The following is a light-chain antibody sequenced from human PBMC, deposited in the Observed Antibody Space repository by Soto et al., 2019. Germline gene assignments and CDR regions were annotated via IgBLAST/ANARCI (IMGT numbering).Light chain of an antibody. Sequence: EIGLTHSPATLSFSPGERATISCGASESINNYLGWYQQKPGQGPRLLIYDASNRATGIPARFSGSGSGADFTLTISSLEPEDFAVYYCQQRSSWPITFGQGTRLEIK. V-gene: IGKV3-11*01. CDR1: ESINNY. CDR3: QQRSSWPIT. CDR2: DAS. J-gene: IGKJ5*01.